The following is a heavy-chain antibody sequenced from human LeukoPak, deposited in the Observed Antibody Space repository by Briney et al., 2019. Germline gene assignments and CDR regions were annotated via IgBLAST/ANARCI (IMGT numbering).Heavy chain of an antibody. CDR2: IYSGGNT. Sequence: PGGSLRLSCAAPGFTVRSKYMTWVRQAPGKGLGWVSVIYSGGNTYYADSVKGRFTISRDNSKNTLYLQMNSLRAEDTAVYYCARGLASGGWGYFDYWGQGTLVTVSS. J-gene: IGHJ4*02. D-gene: IGHD2-15*01. CDR1: GFTVRSKY. CDR3: ARGLASGGWGYFDY. V-gene: IGHV3-53*01.